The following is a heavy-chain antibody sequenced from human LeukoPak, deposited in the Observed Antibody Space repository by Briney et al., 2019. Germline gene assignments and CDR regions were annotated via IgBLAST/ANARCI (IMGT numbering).Heavy chain of an antibody. V-gene: IGHV3-74*01. Sequence: GGSLRLSCAASGFTFSNYWMHWVRQAPGKGLVWVSRINNDGSSTIYADSVKGRFTVSRDNSKNTLYLQMNSLRAEDTAVYYCSRRYSSGYFDYWGQGTLVTVSS. CDR3: SRRYSSGYFDY. D-gene: IGHD6-19*01. J-gene: IGHJ4*02. CDR2: INNDGSST. CDR1: GFTFSNYW.